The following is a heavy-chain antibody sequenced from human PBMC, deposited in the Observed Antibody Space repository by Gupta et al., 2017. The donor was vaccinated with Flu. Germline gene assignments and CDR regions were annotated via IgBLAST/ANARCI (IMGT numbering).Heavy chain of an antibody. J-gene: IGHJ6*02. D-gene: IGHD3-16*01. CDR3: ARYAYSYGLDV. Sequence: WVRQAPGRGLEWVANINGDGSEKYYVDSAKGRFTISRDNAKNSLFLEMSSLRAEDTAVYYCARYAYSYGLDVWGQGTTVTVSS. CDR2: INGDGSEK. V-gene: IGHV3-7*01.